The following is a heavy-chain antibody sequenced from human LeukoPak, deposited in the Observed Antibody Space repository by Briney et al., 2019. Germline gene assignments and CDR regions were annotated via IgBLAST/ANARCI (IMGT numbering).Heavy chain of an antibody. J-gene: IGHJ4*02. CDR1: GGSISSSNW. V-gene: IGHV4-4*02. D-gene: IGHD3-10*01. CDR3: ARRITMVRGVIRAGYFDY. Sequence: PSGTLSLTCAVSGGSISSSNWWSWVRQPPGKGLEWIGEIYHSGSTNYNPSLKSRVTISVDTSKNQFSLRLSSVTAADTAVYYCARRITMVRGVIRAGYFDYWGQGTRVTVSS. CDR2: IYHSGST.